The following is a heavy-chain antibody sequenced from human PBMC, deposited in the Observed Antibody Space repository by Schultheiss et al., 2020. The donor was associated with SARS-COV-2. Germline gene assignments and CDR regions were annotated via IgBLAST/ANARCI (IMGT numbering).Heavy chain of an antibody. CDR2: MNPNSGNT. CDR1: GYTFTSYD. Sequence: ASVKVSCKASGYTFTSYDINWVRQATGQGLEWMGWMNPNSGNTGYAQKFQGKVTMTRNTSISTAYMELSSLRSEDTAVYYCARVYKSYYGDYGWNYWGQGTLVTVSS. D-gene: IGHD4-17*01. V-gene: IGHV1-8*01. J-gene: IGHJ4*02. CDR3: ARVYKSYYGDYGWNY.